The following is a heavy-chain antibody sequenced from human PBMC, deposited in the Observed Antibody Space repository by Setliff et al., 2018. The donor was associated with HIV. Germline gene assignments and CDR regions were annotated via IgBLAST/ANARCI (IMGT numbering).Heavy chain of an antibody. J-gene: IGHJ6*03. V-gene: IGHV4-39*01. CDR2: MSYSGSA. CDR3: ARQRDFDWLLQNYCYMDV. D-gene: IGHD3-9*01. CDR1: GGSISSRDYY. Sequence: SETLSLTCTVSGGSISSRDYYWGWIRQPPGKGLEWIGSMSYSGSAYYNPSLKSRVTISVDTSKSQFSLRLSSVTAADTAVYYCARQRDFDWLLQNYCYMDVWGKGATVTVSS.